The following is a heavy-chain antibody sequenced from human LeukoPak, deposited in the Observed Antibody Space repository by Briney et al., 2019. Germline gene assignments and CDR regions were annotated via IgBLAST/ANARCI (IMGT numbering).Heavy chain of an antibody. J-gene: IGHJ4*02. CDR2: INHDGSGE. D-gene: IGHD1-26*01. CDR1: GLTFGTSW. CDR3: ARGMSGSYDY. V-gene: IGHV3-7*05. Sequence: GGSLRLSCAASGLTFGTSWMFWVRQAPGQGLEWVAFINHDGSGENYVAFVRGRFTVSRNNAKNSLYLQMSSLRAEDTAVYYCARGMSGSYDYWGQGTLVTVSS.